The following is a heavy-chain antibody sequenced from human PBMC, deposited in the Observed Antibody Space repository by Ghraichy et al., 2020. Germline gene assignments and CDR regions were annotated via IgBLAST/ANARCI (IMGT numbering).Heavy chain of an antibody. CDR1: GFTFSSYA. D-gene: IGHD5-18*01. V-gene: IGHV3-23*01. CDR3: AKHQGYSYTYKDY. CDR2: ISGSASST. Sequence: GGSLRLSCAASGFTFSSYATSWVRQAPGKGLEWVSGISGSASSTYYADSVKGRFTISRDNSKNTLYLQMNSLRAEDTAIYYCAKHQGYSYTYKDYWGQGTLVTVSS. J-gene: IGHJ4*02.